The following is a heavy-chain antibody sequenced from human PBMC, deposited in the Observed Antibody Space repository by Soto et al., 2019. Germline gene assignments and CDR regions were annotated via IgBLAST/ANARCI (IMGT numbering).Heavy chain of an antibody. CDR3: ARDEVPAANWLDR. D-gene: IGHD2-2*01. CDR2: ISGYNGNT. CDR1: GYIFINYG. Sequence: GASVKVTCKASGYIFINYGITWVRQAPGQGLEWSGWISGYNGNTKYADKLQCRVTMTAWTSTTTAYMELRSLRSDDTAVYYCARDEVPAANWLDRWGQGTLVTVAS. V-gene: IGHV1-18*01. J-gene: IGHJ5*02.